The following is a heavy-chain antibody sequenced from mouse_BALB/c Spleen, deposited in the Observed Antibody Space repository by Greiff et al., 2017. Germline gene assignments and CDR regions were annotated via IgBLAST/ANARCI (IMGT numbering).Heavy chain of an antibody. CDR2: ISSGGGNT. D-gene: IGHD3-1*01. CDR1: GFTFSSYT. J-gene: IGHJ3*01. CDR3: ARTARATGLAY. V-gene: IGHV5-9*03. Sequence: EVKLMESGGGLVKPGGSLKLSCAASGFTFSSYTMSWVRQTPEKRLEWVATISSGGGNTYYPDSVKGRFTISRDNAKNNLYLQMSSLRSEDTALYYCARTARATGLAYWGQGTLVTVSA.